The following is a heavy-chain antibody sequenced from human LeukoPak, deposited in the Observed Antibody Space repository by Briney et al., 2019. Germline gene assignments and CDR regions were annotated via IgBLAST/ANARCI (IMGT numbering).Heavy chain of an antibody. J-gene: IGHJ6*02. Sequence: QPGRSLRLSCGASGFTFSSHGMHWVRQAPGKGLEWVAAIWYDGSNKYYADSVKGRFTISRDNAKNSLYLQMNSLRAEDTAVYYCARYSGIKGVDYYYGMDVWGQGTTVTVSS. V-gene: IGHV3-33*08. CDR3: ARYSGIKGVDYYYGMDV. CDR1: GFTFSSHG. D-gene: IGHD1-26*01. CDR2: IWYDGSNK.